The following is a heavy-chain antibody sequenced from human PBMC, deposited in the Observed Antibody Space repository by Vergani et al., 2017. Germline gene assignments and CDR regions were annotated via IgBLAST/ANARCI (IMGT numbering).Heavy chain of an antibody. CDR2: ISWNSGSI. D-gene: IGHD6-19*01. Sequence: EVQLVESGGGLVQPGRSLRLSCAASGFTFDDCAMHWVRQAPGKGLEWVSGISWNSGSIGYADSVKGRFTISRDNAKNSLYLQMNSLRAEDTALYYCAKGAIIAVAGTGPDYWGQGTLVTVSS. CDR3: AKGAIIAVAGTGPDY. CDR1: GFTFDDCA. J-gene: IGHJ4*02. V-gene: IGHV3-9*01.